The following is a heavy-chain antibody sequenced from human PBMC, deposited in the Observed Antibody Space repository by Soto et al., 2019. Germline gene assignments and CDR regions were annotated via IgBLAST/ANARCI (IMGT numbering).Heavy chain of an antibody. J-gene: IGHJ6*02. D-gene: IGHD2-15*01. Sequence: SVKVSCKASGGTFSSYAISWVRQAPGQGLEWMGGIIPIFGTANYAQKFQGRVTITADESTSTAYMELSSLRSEDTAVYYCARTGYCSGGSCYSGTENPYYGMDVWGQGTTVTVSS. V-gene: IGHV1-69*13. CDR3: ARTGYCSGGSCYSGTENPYYGMDV. CDR1: GGTFSSYA. CDR2: IIPIFGTA.